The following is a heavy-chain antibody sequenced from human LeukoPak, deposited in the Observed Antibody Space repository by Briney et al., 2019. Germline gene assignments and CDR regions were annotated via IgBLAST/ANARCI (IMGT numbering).Heavy chain of an antibody. D-gene: IGHD3-10*01. J-gene: IGHJ4*02. CDR2: ISYDGSNK. CDR3: AKEGEFSVTLDY. Sequence: GRSLRLSCAASGFTFSSYGMHWVRQAPGKGLEWVAVISYDGSNKCYADSVKGRFTISRDNSKNTLYLQMNSLRAEDTAVYYCAKEGEFSVTLDYWGQGTLVTVSS. CDR1: GFTFSSYG. V-gene: IGHV3-30*18.